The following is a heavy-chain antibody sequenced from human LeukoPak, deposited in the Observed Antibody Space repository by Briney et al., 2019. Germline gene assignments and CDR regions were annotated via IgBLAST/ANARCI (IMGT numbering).Heavy chain of an antibody. CDR3: AKVVVAASWDQNFDY. V-gene: IGHV3-23*01. Sequence: GGSVRLSCTGSGFTFSSYAMNWVRQAPGKGLEWVSAIGGSDGSTYYADSVKGRFTISRDNSKNTLYLQMNSLRAEDTAVYYCAKVVVAASWDQNFDYWGQGTLVTVSS. D-gene: IGHD2-15*01. J-gene: IGHJ4*02. CDR2: IGGSDGST. CDR1: GFTFSSYA.